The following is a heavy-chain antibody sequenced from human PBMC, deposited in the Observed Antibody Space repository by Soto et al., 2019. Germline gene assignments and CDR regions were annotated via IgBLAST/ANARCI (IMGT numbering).Heavy chain of an antibody. CDR3: ARDYTGGSYYDY. D-gene: IGHD1-26*01. Sequence: PGGSLRLSCAASGFTFSSYSIHWVRQAPCKGLEWVAVISYDGINKYYADSVKGRFTISRDNSKNSLYLQMNSLRAEDTAVYYCARDYTGGSYYDYWGQGTLVTVSS. V-gene: IGHV3-30-3*01. CDR1: GFTFSSYS. J-gene: IGHJ4*02. CDR2: ISYDGINK.